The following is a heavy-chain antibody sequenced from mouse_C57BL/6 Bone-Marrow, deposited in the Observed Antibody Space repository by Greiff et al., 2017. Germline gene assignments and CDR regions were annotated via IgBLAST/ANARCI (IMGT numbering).Heavy chain of an antibody. CDR3: AKKGWDFAF. D-gene: IGHD4-1*01. Sequence: VQLQQSGPELVKPGASVKISCKASGYTFTDYYMNWVKQSHGKSLEWIGDINPNNGGTSYNQKFKGKATLTVDKSSSTAYMELRGLTSEDSAVYYCAKKGWDFAFWGQGTLVTVSA. CDR1: GYTFTDYY. J-gene: IGHJ3*01. CDR2: INPNNGGT. V-gene: IGHV1-26*01.